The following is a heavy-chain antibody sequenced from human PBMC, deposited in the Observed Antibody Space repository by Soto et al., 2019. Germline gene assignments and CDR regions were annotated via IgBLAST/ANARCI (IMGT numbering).Heavy chain of an antibody. D-gene: IGHD4-17*01. CDR3: ARDLRFTTSPDSWFGP. V-gene: IGHV1-18*04. J-gene: IGHJ5*02. Sequence: QVQLVQSGGEVKKPGASVKVSCKASGYTFLSYGINWVRQAPGQGLEWMGWISADSGHTAYAQKLQDRVTLTTDTSTQTAYLELRSLRSDDTAMYYCARDLRFTTSPDSWFGPCGQGTRVTVSS. CDR2: ISADSGHT. CDR1: GYTFLSYG.